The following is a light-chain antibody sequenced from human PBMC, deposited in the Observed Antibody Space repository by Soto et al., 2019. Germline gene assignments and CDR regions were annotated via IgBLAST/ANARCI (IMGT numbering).Light chain of an antibody. V-gene: IGKV3-20*01. Sequence: EIVLTQSPGTLSLSPGERATLSCRASQSVSSSYLAWYQQKPGQAPRLLIYGASSRATGIPDRFSGSGSGTDFTLTIRRLEPEDFAVYYCQHYGSSPQYNFGQGTQLELK. CDR2: GAS. CDR3: QHYGSSPQYN. CDR1: QSVSSSY. J-gene: IGKJ2*01.